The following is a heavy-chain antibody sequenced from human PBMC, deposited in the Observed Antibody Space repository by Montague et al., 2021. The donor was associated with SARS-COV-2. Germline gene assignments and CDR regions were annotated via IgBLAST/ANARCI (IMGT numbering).Heavy chain of an antibody. CDR1: GGSLSGYY. CDR2: INHSGST. V-gene: IGHV4-34*01. CDR3: ARGRRRYNWRDETSYYYGMDV. D-gene: IGHD1-20*01. J-gene: IGHJ6*02. Sequence: SETLSLTCAVYGGSLSGYYWSWVRQPPGKGLEWIGEINHSGSTNXNPSLKSRVTISLDTSKNQFSLKLSSVTAADTAVYYRARGRRRYNWRDETSYYYGMDVWGQGTTVTVSS.